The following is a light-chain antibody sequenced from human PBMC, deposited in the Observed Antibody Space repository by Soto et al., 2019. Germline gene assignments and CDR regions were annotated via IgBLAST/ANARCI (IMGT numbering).Light chain of an antibody. CDR1: FSDVGSYNL. CDR2: EDT. CDR3: CSLAGSSTVV. V-gene: IGLV2-23*01. Sequence: QSALTQPASVSGSPGQSITISCTGTFSDVGSYNLVSWYQQHPGKAPKLMIYEDTKRPSGVSNRFSGSKSGYKASLTISGVQAEDEADYYCCSLAGSSTVVFGGGTKVTVL. J-gene: IGLJ2*01.